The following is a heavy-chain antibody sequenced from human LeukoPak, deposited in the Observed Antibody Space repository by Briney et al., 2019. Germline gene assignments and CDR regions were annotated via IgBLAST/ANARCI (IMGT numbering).Heavy chain of an antibody. Sequence: ASVKVSCEASRGTLSPYGIGWVRQAPGQGLEWMGGIIPKFGSANYAQKFQDRLTLTTDESTSTAYMELSNLRSEDTAVYFCASDNFAPSGVKYFQLWGPGTLVTVSS. CDR2: IIPKFGSA. D-gene: IGHD3-16*02. CDR1: RGTLSPYG. V-gene: IGHV1-69*05. J-gene: IGHJ1*01. CDR3: ASDNFAPSGVKYFQL.